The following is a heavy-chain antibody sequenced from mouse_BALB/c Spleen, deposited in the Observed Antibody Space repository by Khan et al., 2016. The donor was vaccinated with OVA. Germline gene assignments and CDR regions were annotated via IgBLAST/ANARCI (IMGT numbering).Heavy chain of an antibody. J-gene: IGHJ2*01. D-gene: IGHD1-1*01. CDR3: ARASYNAGSSPWFLDY. Sequence: EVELVESGGGLVKPGGSLKLSCAASGFTFSSYAMSWVRQSPEKRLEWVADISSGGSYTYYPATVTGRFTISRDNAKNPLSLEMSSLRSEDTAMYDCARASYNAGSSPWFLDYWGQGTTLTVSS. V-gene: IGHV5-9-4*01. CDR1: GFTFSSYA. CDR2: ISSGGSYT.